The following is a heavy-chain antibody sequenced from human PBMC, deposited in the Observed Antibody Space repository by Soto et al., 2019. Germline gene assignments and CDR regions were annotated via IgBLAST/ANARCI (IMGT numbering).Heavy chain of an antibody. CDR2: INHSGST. CDR3: ARSRRRRDGYQTTSDY. D-gene: IGHD5-12*01. J-gene: IGHJ4*02. Sequence: PSQTLSLTCAVYGGSFSGYYWSWIRQPPGKGLEWIGEINHSGSTNYNPSLKSRVTISVDTSKNQFSLKLSSVTAADTAVHYCARSRRRRDGYQTTSDYWGQGTLVTVSS. CDR1: GGSFSGYY. V-gene: IGHV4-34*01.